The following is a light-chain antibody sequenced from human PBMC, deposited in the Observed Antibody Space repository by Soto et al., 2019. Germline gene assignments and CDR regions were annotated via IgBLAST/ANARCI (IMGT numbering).Light chain of an antibody. CDR2: AAY. J-gene: IGKJ1*01. Sequence: IQVTHAPSCLSASVGDRVTITCRASQGISNYLSWYHQKQRKAPKLLIHAAYTLQSGVPSRSSGSGCGTDFTLTISSIKSEDVETYASLHDYSYTRTFGQGTKVDIK. CDR1: QGISNY. V-gene: IGKV1-27*01. CDR3: LHDYSYTRT.